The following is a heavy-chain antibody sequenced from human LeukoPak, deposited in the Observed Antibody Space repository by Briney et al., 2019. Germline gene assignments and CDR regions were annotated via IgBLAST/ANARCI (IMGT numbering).Heavy chain of an antibody. D-gene: IGHD2-2*01. V-gene: IGHV3-30*18. CDR2: ISYDGSNK. CDR3: AKDQGYCSSTSCYEPYYYGMDV. Sequence: PGGSLRLSCAASGFTFSSYGMHWVRQAPGKGLEWVAVISYDGSNKYYADSVKGRFTISRDNSKNTLYLQMNSLRAEDTAVYYCAKDQGYCSSTSCYEPYYYGMDVWGQGTTVTVSS. J-gene: IGHJ6*02. CDR1: GFTFSSYG.